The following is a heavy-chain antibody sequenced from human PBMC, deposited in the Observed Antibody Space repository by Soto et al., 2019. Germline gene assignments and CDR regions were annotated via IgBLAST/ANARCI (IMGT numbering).Heavy chain of an antibody. CDR1: GFTFSTYS. CDR2: ISSVSSDI. D-gene: IGHD4-4*01. V-gene: IGHV3-21*01. Sequence: GGSLRLSCAASGFTFSTYSMNWVRQAPGKGLEWISSISSVSSDIFYADSVKGRFTISRDNAKNSLYLQMNSLRAEDTAVYYCASFDYSNLNWFDPWGQGTLVTVSS. CDR3: ASFDYSNLNWFDP. J-gene: IGHJ5*02.